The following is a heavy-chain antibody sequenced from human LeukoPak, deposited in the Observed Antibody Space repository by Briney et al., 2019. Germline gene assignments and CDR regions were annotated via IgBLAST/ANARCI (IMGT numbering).Heavy chain of an antibody. Sequence: GGSLRLSCAASGFTFSNAWMSWVRQAPGKGLEWVGRIKSKTDGGTTDYAAPVKGRFTISRDDSKNTLYLQMNSLKTEDTAVYYCTTERIAARPWGNWFEPWGQGTLVTVSS. V-gene: IGHV3-15*01. CDR3: TTERIAARPWGNWFEP. J-gene: IGHJ5*02. D-gene: IGHD6-6*01. CDR1: GFTFSNAW. CDR2: IKSKTDGGTT.